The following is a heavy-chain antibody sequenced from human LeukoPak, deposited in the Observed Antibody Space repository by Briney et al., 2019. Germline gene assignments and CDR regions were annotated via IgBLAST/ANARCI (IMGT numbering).Heavy chain of an antibody. CDR2: IYTSGST. Sequence: SETLSLTCSVSGASISSYYWSWIRQPAGKGLEWIGRIYTSGSTNYNPSLKSRVTMSADTSKNQFSLKLSSVTAADTAVYYCAAGVFFEFDIWGQGTMVTVSS. J-gene: IGHJ3*02. CDR3: AAGVFFEFDI. CDR1: GASISSYY. V-gene: IGHV4-4*07. D-gene: IGHD3-3*01.